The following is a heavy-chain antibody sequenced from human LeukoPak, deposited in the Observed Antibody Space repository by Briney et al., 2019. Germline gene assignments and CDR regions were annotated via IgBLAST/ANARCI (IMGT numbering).Heavy chain of an antibody. Sequence: SQTLSLTCAISGDSVSDNIAAWNWVRQSPSRGLEWLGRAYYRSRWYFDYAVSLKSRMIINPDTSKNQFSLQLNSVTPEDTAVYYCARGSAFDVWGQGTMVTVSS. CDR1: GDSVSDNIAA. CDR3: ARGSAFDV. V-gene: IGHV6-1*01. CDR2: AYYRSRWYF. J-gene: IGHJ3*01.